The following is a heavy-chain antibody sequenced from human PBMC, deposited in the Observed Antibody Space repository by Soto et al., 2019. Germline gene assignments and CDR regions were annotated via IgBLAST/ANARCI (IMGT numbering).Heavy chain of an antibody. CDR1: GYTFTSYY. Sequence: ASVKVSCKASGYTFTSYYMHWVRQAPGQGLEWMGWINPNSGGTNYAQKFQGWVTMTRDTSISTAYMELSRLRSDDTAVYYCARDSEYFDWLRPYYFDYWGQGTLVTVSS. V-gene: IGHV1-2*04. CDR2: INPNSGGT. J-gene: IGHJ4*02. D-gene: IGHD3-9*01. CDR3: ARDSEYFDWLRPYYFDY.